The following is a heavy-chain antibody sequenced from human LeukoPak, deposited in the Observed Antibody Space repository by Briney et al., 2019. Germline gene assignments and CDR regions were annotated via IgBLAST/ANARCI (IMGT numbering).Heavy chain of an antibody. CDR1: GYTFTGYY. D-gene: IGHD6-13*01. J-gene: IGHJ4*02. CDR3: ARDRSSSSWYSDFDY. V-gene: IGHV1-2*06. CDR2: INPNSGGT. Sequence: ASVKVSCKASGYTFTGYYMHRVRQAPGQGLEWMGRINPNSGGTNYAQKFQGRVTMTRDTSISTAYMELSRLRSGDTAVYYCARDRSSSSWYSDFDYWGQGTLVTVSS.